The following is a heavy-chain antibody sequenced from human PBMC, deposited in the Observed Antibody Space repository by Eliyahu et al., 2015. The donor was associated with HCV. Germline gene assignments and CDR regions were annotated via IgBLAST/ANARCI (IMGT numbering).Heavy chain of an antibody. CDR1: GFTFSTYG. Sequence: QVQLVESGGGVAQSGXSLRLSCAASGFTFSTYGMHWVRQAPGKGLEWVALISNDGSIKSYADSVKGRFTISRDNSKNTLYLQINSLRPEDAAVYYCAKGEYYGSGIFDSWGQGTLVTVSS. CDR2: ISNDGSIK. D-gene: IGHD3-10*01. J-gene: IGHJ4*02. V-gene: IGHV3-30*18. CDR3: AKGEYYGSGIFDS.